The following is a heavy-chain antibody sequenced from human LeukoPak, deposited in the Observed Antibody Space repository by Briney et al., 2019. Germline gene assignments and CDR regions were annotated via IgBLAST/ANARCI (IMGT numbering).Heavy chain of an antibody. CDR1: GFTFSSYG. J-gene: IGHJ6*03. D-gene: IGHD5-12*01. CDR2: IRYDGSNK. Sequence: PGGSLRLSCAASGFTFSSYGMHWVRQAPGKGLEWMAFIRYDGSNKYYADSVKGRFTISRDNSKNTLYLQMNSLRAEDTAVYYCAKGRIYSGYDGNYYMDVWGKGTTVTISS. V-gene: IGHV3-30*02. CDR3: AKGRIYSGYDGNYYMDV.